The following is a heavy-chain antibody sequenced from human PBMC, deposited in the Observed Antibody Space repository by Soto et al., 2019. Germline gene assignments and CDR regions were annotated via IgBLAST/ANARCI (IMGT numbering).Heavy chain of an antibody. CDR1: GFSFGSYA. Sequence: LRLSCAASGFSFGSYALSWVRQAPGKGLEWVSTISGSDGKTFYADSVKGRFSISRDTSQSTLYLQMDSLRADDTAMYYCARWSYLDYWGQGTRVTVSS. V-gene: IGHV3-23*01. CDR2: ISGSDGKT. CDR3: ARWSYLDY. J-gene: IGHJ4*02. D-gene: IGHD3-3*01.